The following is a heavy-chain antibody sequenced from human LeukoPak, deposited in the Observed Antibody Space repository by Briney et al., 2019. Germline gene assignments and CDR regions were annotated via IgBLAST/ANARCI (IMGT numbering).Heavy chain of an antibody. J-gene: IGHJ4*02. CDR3: ARDPGRGGKAVMDY. V-gene: IGHV3-30*02. D-gene: IGHD3-16*01. CDR1: GFTFSSYS. Sequence: GGSLRLSCAASGFTFSSYSMNWVRQAPGKGLEWVAFIRYDGSNKYYADSVKGRFTISRDNAKDSLSLEMNSLRDEDTAVYYCARDPGRGGKAVMDYWGQGTLVTVSS. CDR2: IRYDGSNK.